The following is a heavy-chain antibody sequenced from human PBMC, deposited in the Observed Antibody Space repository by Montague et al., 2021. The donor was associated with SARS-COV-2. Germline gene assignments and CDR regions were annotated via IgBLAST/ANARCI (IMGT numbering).Heavy chain of an antibody. J-gene: IGHJ4*02. Sequence: SETLSLTCTVSGGSLSGYPWSWIRQPPGKGLEWIGDVNHSGHTNYNVSLTSRVTISVDTSKSQFSLKVRSVTAADTAVYYCARGPVGGAACLPDYFDHWGQGTLVTVSS. V-gene: IGHV4-34*01. CDR1: GGSLSGYP. CDR3: ARGPVGGAACLPDYFDH. CDR2: VNHSGHT. D-gene: IGHD4-23*01.